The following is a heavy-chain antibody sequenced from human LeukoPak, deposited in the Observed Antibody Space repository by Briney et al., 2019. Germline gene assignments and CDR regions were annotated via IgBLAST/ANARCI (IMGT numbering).Heavy chain of an antibody. V-gene: IGHV3-30*04. CDR2: ISYDGSNK. J-gene: IGHJ4*02. CDR3: ARVSGSYFSTGYFDY. Sequence: PGGSLRLSCAASGFTFSSYAMHWVRQAPGKGLEWVAVISYDGSNKYYADSVKGRFTISRDNSKNTLYLQMNSLRAEDTAAYYCARVSGSYFSTGYFDYWGQGTLVTVSS. CDR1: GFTFSSYA. D-gene: IGHD1-26*01.